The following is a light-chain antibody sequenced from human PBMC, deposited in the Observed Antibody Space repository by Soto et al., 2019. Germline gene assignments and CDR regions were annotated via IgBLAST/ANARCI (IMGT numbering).Light chain of an antibody. V-gene: IGKV3-11*01. CDR3: QQRSTWPRT. Sequence: EIVLTQSPATLSLSPGERATLSCRASQSVSSYLAWYQQKPGQAPRLLIYDASNRATGSPARFSGRGSGTDFTLTISSLEPEDFAVYYGQQRSTWPRTFGHGTKLEIK. J-gene: IGKJ2*01. CDR2: DAS. CDR1: QSVSSY.